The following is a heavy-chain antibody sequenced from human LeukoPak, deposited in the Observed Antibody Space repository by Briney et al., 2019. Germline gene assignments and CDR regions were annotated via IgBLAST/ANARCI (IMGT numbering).Heavy chain of an antibody. CDR3: ARDFDHRFLEWYGNFDY. D-gene: IGHD3-3*01. CDR1: GFTFSSYA. J-gene: IGHJ4*02. V-gene: IGHV3-30-3*01. Sequence: GGSLRLSCAASGFTFSSYAMHWVRQAPGKGLEWVAVISYGGSNKYYADSVKGRFTISRDNSKNTLYLQMNSLRAEDTAVYYCARDFDHRFLEWYGNFDYWGQGTLVTVSS. CDR2: ISYGGSNK.